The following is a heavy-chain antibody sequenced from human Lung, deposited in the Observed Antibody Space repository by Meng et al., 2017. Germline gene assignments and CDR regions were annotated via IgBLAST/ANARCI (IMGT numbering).Heavy chain of an antibody. D-gene: IGHD4-11*01. Sequence: QPWAARLLNPSDALPPTCVSSGGSFSDYYWSWIRQPPGKGLEWIGEINHSGSTNYNPSLESRATISVDTSQNNLSLKLSSVTAADSAVYYCARGPTTMAHDFDYWGQGTLVTVSS. V-gene: IGHV4-34*01. CDR1: GGSFSDYY. CDR2: INHSGST. CDR3: ARGPTTMAHDFDY. J-gene: IGHJ4*02.